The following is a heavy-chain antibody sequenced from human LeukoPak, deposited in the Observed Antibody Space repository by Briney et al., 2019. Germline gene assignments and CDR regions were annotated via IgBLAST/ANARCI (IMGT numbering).Heavy chain of an antibody. V-gene: IGHV4-59*01. D-gene: IGHD2-2*02. CDR2: IYYSGST. CDR1: GGSISSYD. J-gene: IGHJ4*02. Sequence: SETLSLTCTVSGGSISSYDGSWVRQPPGKGGEWVGYIYYSGSTNYNPSLKSRVTISVDTSKNKFSRKLSSVTAADTAVYYCARESDCSSTSCYTPPWDYWGQGTLVTVSS. CDR3: ARESDCSSTSCYTPPWDY.